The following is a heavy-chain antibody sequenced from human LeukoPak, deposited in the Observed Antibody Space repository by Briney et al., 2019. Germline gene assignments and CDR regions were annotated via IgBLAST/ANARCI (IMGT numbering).Heavy chain of an antibody. CDR1: GGSISSYY. CDR2: IYTSGST. D-gene: IGHD3-9*01. CDR3: ARGGNILTGYLQYMDV. J-gene: IGHJ6*03. V-gene: IGHV4-4*07. Sequence: SETLSLTCTVSGGSISSYYWSWIRQPAGKGLEWIGRIYTSGSTNYNPSLKSRVTMSVDTSKNQFSLKLSSVTAADTAVYYCARGGNILTGYLQYMDVWGKGTTVTISS.